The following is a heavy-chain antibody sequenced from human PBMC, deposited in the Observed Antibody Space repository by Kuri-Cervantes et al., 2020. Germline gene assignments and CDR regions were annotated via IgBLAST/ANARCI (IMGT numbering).Heavy chain of an antibody. CDR3: ARGLDSTAARPGDYYYYYYMDV. D-gene: IGHD6-6*01. V-gene: IGHV1-69*13. Sequence: SVKVSCKASGYTFTSYYMHWVRQAPGQGLEWMGGIIPIFGTANYAQKFQGRVTITADESTSTAYMELSSLRSEDTAVYYCARGLDSTAARPGDYYYYYYMDVWGKGTRSPSP. CDR2: IIPIFGTA. J-gene: IGHJ6*03. CDR1: GYTFTSYY.